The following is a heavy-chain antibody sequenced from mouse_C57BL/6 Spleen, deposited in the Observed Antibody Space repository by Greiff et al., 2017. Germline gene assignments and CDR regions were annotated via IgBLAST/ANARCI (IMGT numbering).Heavy chain of an antibody. CDR3: TNGSSDYYAMDY. CDR2: IDPENGDT. J-gene: IGHJ4*01. Sequence: EVKVEESGAELVRPGASVKLSCTASGFNIKDDYMHWVKQRPEQGLEWIGWIDPENGDTEYASKFQGKATITADTSSNTAYLQLSSLTSEDTAVYYCTNGSSDYYAMDYWGQGTSVTVSS. D-gene: IGHD1-1*01. V-gene: IGHV14-4*01. CDR1: GFNIKDDY.